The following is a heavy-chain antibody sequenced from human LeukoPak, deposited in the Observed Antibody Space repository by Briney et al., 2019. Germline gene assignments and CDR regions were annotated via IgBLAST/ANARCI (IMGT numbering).Heavy chain of an antibody. CDR1: GGSISSSSYY. CDR3: ARRGPDDSNLRPYYFDY. V-gene: IGHV4-39*01. J-gene: IGHJ4*02. Sequence: SETLSLTCTVSGGSISSSSYYWGWIRQPPGKGLEWIGSIYYSGSTYYNPSLKSRVTISVDTSKNQFSLKLSSVTAADTAVYYCARRGPDDSNLRPYYFDYWGQGTLVTVSS. D-gene: IGHD4-11*01. CDR2: IYYSGST.